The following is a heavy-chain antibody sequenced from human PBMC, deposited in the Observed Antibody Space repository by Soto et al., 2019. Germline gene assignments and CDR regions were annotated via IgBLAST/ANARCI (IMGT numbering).Heavy chain of an antibody. CDR2: IIPIFGTA. J-gene: IGHJ4*02. D-gene: IGHD5-18*01. CDR3: ARDEDVYSYGYSY. Sequence: SVKVSCKASGGTLGSSAISWVRQAPGQGLEWMGGIIPIFGTANYAQKFQGRVTITADESTSTAYMELSSLRSEDTAVYYCARDEDVYSYGYSYWGQGTLVTVSS. CDR1: GGTLGSSA. V-gene: IGHV1-69*13.